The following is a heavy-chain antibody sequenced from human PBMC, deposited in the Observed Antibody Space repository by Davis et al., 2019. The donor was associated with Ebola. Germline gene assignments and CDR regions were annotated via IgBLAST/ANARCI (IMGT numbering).Heavy chain of an antibody. V-gene: IGHV4-4*02. D-gene: IGHD5-18*01. Sequence: MPSETLSLTCAVSGGSISSSNWRSRVRQHPGKGLEWIGEIYHSGSTNYNSSLKSRVTISVDKSKNQFSLKLSSVTAADTAVYYCARDIGDTASDYWGQGTLVTVSS. J-gene: IGHJ4*02. CDR1: GGSISSSNW. CDR2: IYHSGST. CDR3: ARDIGDTASDY.